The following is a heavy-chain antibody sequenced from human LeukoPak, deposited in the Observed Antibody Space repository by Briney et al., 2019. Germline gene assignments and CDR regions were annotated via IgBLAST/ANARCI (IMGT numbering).Heavy chain of an antibody. CDR2: IYYSGST. CDR1: GGSISSYY. Sequence: SETLSLTCTVSGGSISSYYWSWIRQPPGKGLEWIGYIYYSGSTNYNPSLKSRVTISVDTSKNQFSLKLSSVTAADTAVYYCARVSVLRSLEGYYFDYWGQGTLVTVSS. V-gene: IGHV4-59*01. CDR3: ARVSVLRSLEGYYFDY. J-gene: IGHJ4*02. D-gene: IGHD3-3*01.